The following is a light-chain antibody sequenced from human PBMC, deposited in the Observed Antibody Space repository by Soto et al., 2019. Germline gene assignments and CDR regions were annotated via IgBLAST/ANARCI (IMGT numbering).Light chain of an antibody. Sequence: EIVLTQSPATLSLSPGEGPPLSCRASQGVSSSLPWYQKKPGQPPRLLIYDASNRATGIPARFSGSGSGTDFTLTISSLEPEDFAVYYCQQRSNWPLTFGGGTKVEIK. CDR3: QQRSNWPLT. CDR2: DAS. J-gene: IGKJ4*01. CDR1: QGVSSS. V-gene: IGKV3-11*01.